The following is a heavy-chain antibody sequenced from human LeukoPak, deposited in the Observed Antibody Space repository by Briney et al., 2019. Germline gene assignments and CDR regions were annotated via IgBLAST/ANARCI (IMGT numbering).Heavy chain of an antibody. D-gene: IGHD2-2*01. CDR1: GFTFSSYA. V-gene: IGHV3-23*01. CDR3: SKNGSMGPAADFFYFMDL. J-gene: IGHJ6*03. Sequence: GGSLRLSCAASGFTFSSYAMSWVRQAPGKGLEWVSAISGSGGSTYYADSVKGRFTISRDNSKNTLYLQMNSLRAEDTAVYYCSKNGSMGPAADFFYFMDLWGKGTTVTVSS. CDR2: ISGSGGST.